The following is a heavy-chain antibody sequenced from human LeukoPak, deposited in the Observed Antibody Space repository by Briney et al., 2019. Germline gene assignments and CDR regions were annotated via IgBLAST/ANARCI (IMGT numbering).Heavy chain of an antibody. Sequence: ASVKVSCKASGYTFTRFYMHWVRQAPGQGLDWMGIINPSGGSTSYAQKFQGRVTMTRDTSTSTVYMELSSLRSEDTAVYYCARDQDWNYAFDIWGQGTMVTVSS. CDR3: ARDQDWNYAFDI. V-gene: IGHV1-46*01. CDR1: GYTFTRFY. D-gene: IGHD1-7*01. J-gene: IGHJ3*02. CDR2: INPSGGST.